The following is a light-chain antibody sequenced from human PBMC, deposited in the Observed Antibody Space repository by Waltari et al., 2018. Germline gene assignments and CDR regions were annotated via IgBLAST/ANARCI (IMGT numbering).Light chain of an antibody. V-gene: IGLV3-19*01. J-gene: IGLJ1*01. CDR1: SLSSYY. CDR2: GKN. Sequence: SSELTQDPAVSVSLGQTVRITCQGDSLSSYYASWYQQKPGQAPVLVIYGKNNRTSGIPDRCSGSSSGNTASLTITGAQAEDEADYDCNSRDSSAYYVCGTGTKVTVL. CDR3: NSRDSSAYYV.